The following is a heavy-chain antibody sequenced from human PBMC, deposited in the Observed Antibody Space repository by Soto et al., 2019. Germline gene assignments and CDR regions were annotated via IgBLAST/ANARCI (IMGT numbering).Heavy chain of an antibody. Sequence: SETLSLTCTVSGGSISSYYWSWIRQPAGKGLEWIGRIYTSGSTNYNPPLKSRVTMSVDTSKNQFSLKLSSVTAADTAVYYCARVLSDYVWGSYRRGYGMDVWGQGTTVTVSS. CDR3: ARVLSDYVWGSYRRGYGMDV. CDR2: IYTSGST. D-gene: IGHD3-16*02. J-gene: IGHJ6*02. V-gene: IGHV4-4*07. CDR1: GGSISSYY.